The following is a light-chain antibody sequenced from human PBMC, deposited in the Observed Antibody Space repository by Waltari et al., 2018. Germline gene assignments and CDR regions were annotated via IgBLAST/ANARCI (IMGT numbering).Light chain of an antibody. V-gene: IGLV2-14*01. CDR1: SSDVGGYNY. CDR2: DVS. CDR3: SSFTISSTWV. J-gene: IGLJ3*02. Sequence: QSALTQPASVSGPPGQSITISCTGTSSDVGGYNYVPWYQQHPGKPPKLMIYDVSNRPSGVSNRFSGSKSGNTASLTISGLQAEDEADYYCSSFTISSTWVFGGGTKLTVL.